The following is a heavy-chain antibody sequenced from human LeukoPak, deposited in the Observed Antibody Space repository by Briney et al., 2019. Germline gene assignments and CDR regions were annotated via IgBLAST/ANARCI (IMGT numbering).Heavy chain of an antibody. D-gene: IGHD5-18*01. CDR1: GFTFSSYA. J-gene: IGHJ4*02. CDR3: ARSGYSYGYLGYFDY. CDR2: ISGSGGST. V-gene: IGHV3-23*01. Sequence: GGSLRLSCAASGFTFSSYAMSWVRQAPGKGLEWVSAISGSGGSTYYADSVKGRFTISRDNSKNTLYLQMNSLRAEDTAVYYCARSGYSYGYLGYFDYWGQGTLVTVSS.